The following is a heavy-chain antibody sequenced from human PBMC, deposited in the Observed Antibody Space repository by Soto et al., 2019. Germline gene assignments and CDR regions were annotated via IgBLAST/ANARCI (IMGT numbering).Heavy chain of an antibody. D-gene: IGHD6-6*01. CDR3: ARDRAEGSSSTPAGGMDV. V-gene: IGHV4-59*01. CDR1: GGSIRTYY. CDR2: IHYSGVT. J-gene: IGHJ6*02. Sequence: SETLSLTCSVSGGSIRTYYWNWIRQPPGGGLEWIAYIHYSGVTNYSPSLRGRVSISIDRSNNEFSLKVSSVTAADTAVYYCARDRAEGSSSTPAGGMDVWGPGTTVTVS.